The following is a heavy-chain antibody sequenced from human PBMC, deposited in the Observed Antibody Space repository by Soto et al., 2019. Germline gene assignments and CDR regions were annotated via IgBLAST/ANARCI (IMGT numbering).Heavy chain of an antibody. CDR3: ARAMGRLSGYDFSPYYYYGMDV. V-gene: IGHV4-31*03. Sequence: PSETLSLTCTVSGGSISSGGYYWSWIRHHPGKGLEWIGYIYYSGSTYYNPSLKSRVTISVDTSKNQFSLKLSSVTAADTAVYYCARAMGRLSGYDFSPYYYYGMDVWGQGTTVTVSS. CDR2: IYYSGST. J-gene: IGHJ6*02. D-gene: IGHD5-12*01. CDR1: GGSISSGGYY.